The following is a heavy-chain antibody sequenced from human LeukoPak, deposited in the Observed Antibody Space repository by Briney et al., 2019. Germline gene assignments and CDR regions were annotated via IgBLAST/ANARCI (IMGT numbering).Heavy chain of an antibody. V-gene: IGHV3-30*04. J-gene: IGHJ4*02. CDR1: GFTFSNYA. Sequence: PGRSLRLSCAASGFTFSNYAVHWVRQAPGKGLEWVALISYDGSSKYYADSVKGRFTISKDNSKNTLYLQMNSLRAEDTAVYYCATWRGATFYYFDYWGQGTLVTVSS. CDR3: ATWRGATFYYFDY. D-gene: IGHD5-24*01. CDR2: ISYDGSSK.